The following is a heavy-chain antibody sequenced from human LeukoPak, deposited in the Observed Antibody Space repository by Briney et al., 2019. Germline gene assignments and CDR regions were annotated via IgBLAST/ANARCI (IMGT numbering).Heavy chain of an antibody. CDR1: GGSISSSSYY. D-gene: IGHD3-22*01. CDR3: AREGNYYDSSGYGN. V-gene: IGHV4-39*07. CDR2: IYHSGST. J-gene: IGHJ4*02. Sequence: PSETLSLTCTVSGGSISSSSYYWGWIRQPPGKGLEWIGSIYHSGSTYYNPSLKSRVTISVDTSKNQFSLKLSSVTAADTAVYYCAREGNYYDSSGYGNWGQGTLVTVSS.